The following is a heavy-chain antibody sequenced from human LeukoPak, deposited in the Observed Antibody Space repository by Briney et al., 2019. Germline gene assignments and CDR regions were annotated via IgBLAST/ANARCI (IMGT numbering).Heavy chain of an antibody. CDR3: ARDAYYYDSSGSSIFDY. CDR2: IFYSGST. D-gene: IGHD3-22*01. V-gene: IGHV4-39*07. CDR1: SGSISTSNYY. Sequence: PSETLSLTCTVSSGSISTSNYYWGWVRQPPGKALEWIGNIFYSGSTYYNPSLKSRVTISVDTSKNQLSLKLSSVTAADTAVYYCARDAYYYDSSGSSIFDYWGQGTPVTVSS. J-gene: IGHJ4*02.